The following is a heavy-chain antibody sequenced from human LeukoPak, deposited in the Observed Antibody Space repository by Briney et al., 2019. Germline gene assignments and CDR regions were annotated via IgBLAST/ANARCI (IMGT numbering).Heavy chain of an antibody. Sequence: SETLSLTCTVSGGSISSSSYYWGWIRQPPGKGLEWIGSIYYSGSTCYNPSLKSRVTISVDTSKNQFSLKLSSVTAADTAVYYCARASIAATVRFDPWGQGTLVTVSS. J-gene: IGHJ5*02. CDR1: GGSISSSSYY. CDR3: ARASIAATVRFDP. CDR2: IYYSGST. V-gene: IGHV4-39*07. D-gene: IGHD6-6*01.